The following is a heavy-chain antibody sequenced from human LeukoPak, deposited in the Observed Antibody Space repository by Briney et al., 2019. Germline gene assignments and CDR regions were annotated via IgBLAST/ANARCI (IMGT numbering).Heavy chain of an antibody. V-gene: IGHV3-48*03. J-gene: IGHJ6*02. CDR1: GFTFSSYE. Sequence: GGSLRLSCAASGFTFSSYEMNWVRQAPGKGLEWVSYIRSSGSTIYYADAVNGRFNISRDTAKNSLYLQMNSLRAEDTAVYYCARGTQWLVTYSYYGMDVWGQGTTVTVSS. CDR3: ARGTQWLVTYSYYGMDV. D-gene: IGHD6-19*01. CDR2: IRSSGSTI.